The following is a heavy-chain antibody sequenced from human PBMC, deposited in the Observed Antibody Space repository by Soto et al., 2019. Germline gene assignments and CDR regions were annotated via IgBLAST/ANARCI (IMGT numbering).Heavy chain of an antibody. Sequence: AEILSLSSASAGMSFSCYYWSWIRQPPGKGVEWIGEINHSGSTNYNPSLKSRVTISVDTSKNQFSLKLSSVTAADTAVYYCARDLRITMVRGVMYYYYGMDVWGQGTTVTVSS. V-gene: IGHV4-34*01. J-gene: IGHJ6*02. CDR2: INHSGST. CDR3: ARDLRITMVRGVMYYYYGMDV. D-gene: IGHD3-10*01. CDR1: GMSFSCYY.